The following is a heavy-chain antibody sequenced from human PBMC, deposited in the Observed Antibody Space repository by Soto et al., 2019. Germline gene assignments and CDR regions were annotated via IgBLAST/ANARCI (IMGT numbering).Heavy chain of an antibody. CDR3: AIDRPYYDFWSGYAIDY. CDR1: GYTFTRYG. V-gene: IGHV1-18*01. Sequence: QVQLVQSGAEVRKPGASVKVSCKGFGYTFTRYGITWLRQAPGQGLEWMGWISGYNGNTNYAQKLQGRVSMTTDTSTSTAYMELRSLRSDDTAVYYCAIDRPYYDFWSGYAIDYWGQGSLVTVSS. J-gene: IGHJ4*02. D-gene: IGHD3-3*01. CDR2: ISGYNGNT.